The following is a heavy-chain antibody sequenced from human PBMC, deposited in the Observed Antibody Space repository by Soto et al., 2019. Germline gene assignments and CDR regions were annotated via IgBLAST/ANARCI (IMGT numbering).Heavy chain of an antibody. J-gene: IGHJ4*02. Sequence: GGSLRLSCAASGFTFSSYAMSWVRQAPGKGLEWVSAISGSGGSTYYADSVKGRFTISRDNSKNTLYLQMNSLRAEDTAVYYCAKGNPIVVVPAALFPFAIDYWGQGTLVTVSS. D-gene: IGHD2-2*01. CDR2: ISGSGGST. V-gene: IGHV3-23*01. CDR1: GFTFSSYA. CDR3: AKGNPIVVVPAALFPFAIDY.